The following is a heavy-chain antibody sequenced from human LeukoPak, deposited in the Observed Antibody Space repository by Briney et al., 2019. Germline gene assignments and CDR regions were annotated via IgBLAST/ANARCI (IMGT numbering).Heavy chain of an antibody. CDR2: ISSSGSTI. J-gene: IGHJ6*04. V-gene: IGHV3-48*03. CDR1: GFTFSSYE. CDR3: AELGITMIGGV. Sequence: GGSLRLSCAASGFTFSSYEMIWVRQAPGKGVEWVSYISSSGSTIYYADSVKGRFTISRDNAKSSLYLQMSSLKADDTAVYYCAELGITMIGGVWGKGTTVTISS. D-gene: IGHD3-10*02.